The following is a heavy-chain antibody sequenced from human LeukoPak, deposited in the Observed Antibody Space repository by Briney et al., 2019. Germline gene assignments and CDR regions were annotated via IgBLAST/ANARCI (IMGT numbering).Heavy chain of an antibody. CDR1: GYSFTSYW. CDR2: TYPGDSDT. V-gene: IGHV5-51*01. D-gene: IGHD6-6*01. Sequence: GESLKISCKGSGYSFTSYWIGWVRQMPGKGLEWMGFTYPGDSDTRYSPSFQGQATISADKSINTAYLQWSSLKASDTAMYYCARLRSLYRSLSGHFDYWGQGTLVTVSS. J-gene: IGHJ4*02. CDR3: ARLRSLYRSLSGHFDY.